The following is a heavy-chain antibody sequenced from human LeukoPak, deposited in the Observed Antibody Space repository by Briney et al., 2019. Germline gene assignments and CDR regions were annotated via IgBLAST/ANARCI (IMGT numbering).Heavy chain of an antibody. CDR2: IKPDGNEQ. CDR1: GFIFSDYW. CDR3: ARERVSAYDY. V-gene: IGHV3-7*01. J-gene: IGHJ4*02. Sequence: GGSLRLSCAASGFIFSDYWMGWVRQAPGKGPEWVASIKPDGNEQYYVDSVRGRFTISRDNSKDSLFLQVGSLRDDDTAVYYCARERVSAYDYWGQGTLVTVSS.